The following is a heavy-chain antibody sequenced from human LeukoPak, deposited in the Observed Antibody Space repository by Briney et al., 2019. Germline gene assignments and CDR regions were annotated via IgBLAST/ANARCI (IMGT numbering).Heavy chain of an antibody. J-gene: IGHJ6*03. Sequence: KPSETLSLTCAVYGGSFSGYYWSWIRQPPGKGLEWIGEINHSGSTNYNPSLKSRVTISVDTSKDQFSLKLSSVTAADTAVYYCAKTRSYYYYYMDVWGKGTKVTVSS. V-gene: IGHV4-34*01. CDR2: INHSGST. CDR3: AKTRSYYYYYMDV. CDR1: GGSFSGYY.